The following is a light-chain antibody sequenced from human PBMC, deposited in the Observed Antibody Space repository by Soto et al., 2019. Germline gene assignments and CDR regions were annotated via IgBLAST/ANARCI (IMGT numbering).Light chain of an antibody. CDR2: GAS. J-gene: IGKJ1*01. CDR3: QQYNNWPPWT. CDR1: QSVSSN. V-gene: IGKV3-15*01. Sequence: EIVPKQPAATPSVSAGGTTTLSCRASQSVSSNLAWYQQKPGQAPRLLIYGASTRATGIPARFSGSGSGTEFTLTISSLQSEDFAVYYCQQYNNWPPWTFGQGTKVDIK.